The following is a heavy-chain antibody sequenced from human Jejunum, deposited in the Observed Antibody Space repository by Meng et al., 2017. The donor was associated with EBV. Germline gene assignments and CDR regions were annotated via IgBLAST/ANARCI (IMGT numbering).Heavy chain of an antibody. Sequence: VLLGPSGAEVKLPGSLMKVSYKAAYYTINNYGNSWVRQAAEHVLEWMAWISAYNDDTNDEKKFQDRVTMTGDTSTSTFYMELRSLTSDETAIYCCARPVGQQQQRDHWGQGTLVTVSS. V-gene: IGHV1-18*01. J-gene: IGHJ4*02. CDR1: YYTINNYG. CDR3: ARPVGQQQQRDH. D-gene: IGHD6-13*01. CDR2: ISAYNDDT.